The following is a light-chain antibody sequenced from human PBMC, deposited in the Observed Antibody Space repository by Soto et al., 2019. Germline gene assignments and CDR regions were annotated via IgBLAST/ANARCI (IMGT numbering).Light chain of an antibody. J-gene: IGKJ1*01. V-gene: IGKV3-20*01. CDR3: QHYGPSPWT. Sequence: EIVLTQSAGTLSLSPGERATLSCRASQTVSGSYLAWFQQKPGQAPRLLIYDASTRAAGVPDRFSGSGSGTDFSLTINRLEPEDFEVYCQHYGPSPWTFGQGTKVEIK. CDR1: QTVSGSY. CDR2: DAS.